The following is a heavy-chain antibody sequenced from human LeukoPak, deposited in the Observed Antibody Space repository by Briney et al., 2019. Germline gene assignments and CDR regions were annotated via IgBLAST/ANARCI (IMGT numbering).Heavy chain of an antibody. CDR2: ISNSSNYI. V-gene: IGHV3-21*01. D-gene: IGHD4-17*01. J-gene: IGHJ4*02. CDR3: ARGTVATGLDY. Sequence: GGSLRLSCAASGFTFSSYKMNWVRQAPGKGLEWVSSISNSSNYIYYADSVKGRFTISRDNAKNSLFLQMNSLRAEDTAVLYCARGTVATGLDYWGQGTLVTVSS. CDR1: GFTFSSYK.